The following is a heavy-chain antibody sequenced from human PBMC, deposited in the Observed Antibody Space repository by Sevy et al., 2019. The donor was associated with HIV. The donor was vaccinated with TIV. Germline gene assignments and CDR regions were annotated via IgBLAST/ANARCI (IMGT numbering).Heavy chain of an antibody. CDR3: ARGYGDYRIDAFDI. D-gene: IGHD4-17*01. CDR2: IWYDGSNK. J-gene: IGHJ3*02. Sequence: GGSLRLSCAASGFTFSSYGMHWVRQAPGKGLEWVAVIWYDGSNKYYADSVEGRFTISRDNSKNTLYLQMNSLRAEDTAVYYCARGYGDYRIDAFDIWGQGTMVTVSS. V-gene: IGHV3-33*01. CDR1: GFTFSSYG.